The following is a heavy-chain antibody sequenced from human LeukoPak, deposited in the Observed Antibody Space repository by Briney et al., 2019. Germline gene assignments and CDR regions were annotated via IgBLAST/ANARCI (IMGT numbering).Heavy chain of an antibody. CDR2: ISSSGNTT. D-gene: IGHD3-22*01. CDR3: AKTHGYFDQ. J-gene: IGHJ4*02. CDR1: GFTFSSYG. V-gene: IGHV3-23*01. Sequence: GGSLRLSCAASGFTFSSYGMTWLRQTPAKGLEWVSGISSSGNTTYYSDSVKGRFTISRDNSKNTLFLQMNSLRVEDAAMYYCAKTHGYFDQWGQGTLVAVSS.